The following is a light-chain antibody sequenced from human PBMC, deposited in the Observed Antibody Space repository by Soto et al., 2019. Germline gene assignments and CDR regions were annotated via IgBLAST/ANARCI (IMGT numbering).Light chain of an antibody. Sequence: QSVLTQPRSVSGSPGQSVTISCTGTSSDVGDYNYVSWYQQHPGKAPKFIIYAVSKRPSGVPDRFSGSKSGNTASLTISGLQAEDEADYYCCSYAGTYTVVFGGGTKLTV. CDR3: CSYAGTYTVV. J-gene: IGLJ2*01. V-gene: IGLV2-11*01. CDR2: AVS. CDR1: SSDVGDYNY.